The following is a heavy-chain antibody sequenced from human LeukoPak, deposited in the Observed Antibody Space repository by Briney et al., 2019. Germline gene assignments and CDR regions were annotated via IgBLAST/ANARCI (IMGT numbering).Heavy chain of an antibody. CDR1: GYTFTSYG. CDR2: ISAYNGNT. Sequence: ASVKVSCKASGYTFTSYGISWVRQAPGQGLEWMGWISAYNGNTNYAQELQGRVTMTTDTSTSTAYMELRSLRSDDTAVYYCARSYYDFWSGYRGYYYYMDVWGKGTTVTVSS. CDR3: ARSYYDFWSGYRGYYYYMDV. V-gene: IGHV1-18*01. D-gene: IGHD3-3*01. J-gene: IGHJ6*03.